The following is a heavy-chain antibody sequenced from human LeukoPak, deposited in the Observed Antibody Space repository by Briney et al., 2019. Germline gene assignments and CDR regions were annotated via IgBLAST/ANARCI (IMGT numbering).Heavy chain of an antibody. Sequence: ASVKVSCKASGYTFTSYYMHWVRQAPGQGLEWMGMLNPSDGSTTYAQKFQGRVTITRDTSASTAYMELSSLRSEDTAVYYCARDNGIAAAGDAFDIWGQGTMVTVSS. CDR3: ARDNGIAAAGDAFDI. CDR2: LNPSDGST. CDR1: GYTFTSYY. V-gene: IGHV1-46*01. J-gene: IGHJ3*02. D-gene: IGHD6-13*01.